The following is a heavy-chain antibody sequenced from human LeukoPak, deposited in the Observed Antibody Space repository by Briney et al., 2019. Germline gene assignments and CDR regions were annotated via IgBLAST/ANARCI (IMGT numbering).Heavy chain of an antibody. CDR3: ARHRRATVNHYYYGMDV. Sequence: GESLKISCKGSGYSFTSYWIGWARQMPGKGLEWMGIIYPGDSDTRYSPSFQGQVTISADKSISTAYLQWSSLKASDTAMYYCARHRRATVNHYYYGMDVWGQGTTVTVSS. CDR2: IYPGDSDT. CDR1: GYSFTSYW. D-gene: IGHD4-17*01. V-gene: IGHV5-51*01. J-gene: IGHJ6*02.